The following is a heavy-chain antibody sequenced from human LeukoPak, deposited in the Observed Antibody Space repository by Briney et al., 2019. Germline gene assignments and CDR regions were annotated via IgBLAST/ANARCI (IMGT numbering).Heavy chain of an antibody. CDR1: GGSITGYY. Sequence: PSETLSLTCTVSGGSITGYYWTWIRQPPGKGLEWIGYISDSGSTNYNPSIKSRVTMSVDSSNTEFSPRLNSVTAADTAVYYCARVFRGAVTSNWFDPWGQGTLVTVSS. D-gene: IGHD4-17*01. CDR3: ARVFRGAVTSNWFDP. CDR2: ISDSGST. J-gene: IGHJ5*02. V-gene: IGHV4-59*01.